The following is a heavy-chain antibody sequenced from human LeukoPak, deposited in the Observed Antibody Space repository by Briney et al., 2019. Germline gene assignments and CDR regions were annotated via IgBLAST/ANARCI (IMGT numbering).Heavy chain of an antibody. Sequence: ASVKASCKVSGYTLTELSMHWVRQAPGKGLEWMGGFDPEDGETIYAQKFQGRVTMTEDTSTDTAYVELNSLRSEDTAVYYCATDRGGDFDYWGQGTLVTVSS. CDR3: ATDRGGDFDY. D-gene: IGHD4-17*01. CDR1: GYTLTELS. V-gene: IGHV1-24*01. J-gene: IGHJ4*02. CDR2: FDPEDGET.